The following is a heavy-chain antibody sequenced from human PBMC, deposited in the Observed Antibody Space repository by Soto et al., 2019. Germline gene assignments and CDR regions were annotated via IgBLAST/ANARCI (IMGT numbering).Heavy chain of an antibody. CDR1: GGSISSGNYY. D-gene: IGHD6-25*01. V-gene: IGHV4-30-4*01. CDR3: ARESGGYDSSTRYGLDV. J-gene: IGHJ6*02. CDR2: IYSTGGS. Sequence: PSETLSLTCTVSGGSISSGNYYWSWIRQSPGKGLEWIGYIYSTGGSYYNPSLRSRVSMSVDTSKNQFSLNLSSVTAADTAIYYCARESGGYDSSTRYGLDVWGQGTTVTVSS.